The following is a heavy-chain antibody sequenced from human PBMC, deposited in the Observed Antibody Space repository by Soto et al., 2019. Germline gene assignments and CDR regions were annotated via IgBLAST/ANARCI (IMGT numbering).Heavy chain of an antibody. D-gene: IGHD3-10*01. J-gene: IGHJ4*02. V-gene: IGHV3-7*05. CDR1: GFTFSSYW. CDR3: ARVRPQWFGEYYFDY. Sequence: GGSLRLSCAASGFTFSSYWMSWVRQAPGKGLEWVANIKQDGSEKYYVDSVKGRFTISRDNAKNSLYLQMNSLRAEDTAVYYCARVRPQWFGEYYFDYWGQGTLVTVSS. CDR2: IKQDGSEK.